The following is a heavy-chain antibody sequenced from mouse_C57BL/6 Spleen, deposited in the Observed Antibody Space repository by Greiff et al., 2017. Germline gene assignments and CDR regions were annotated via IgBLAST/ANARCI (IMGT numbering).Heavy chain of an antibody. D-gene: IGHD3-2*02. CDR3: ARGDSSGYVDAMDY. CDR1: GYTFTSYW. V-gene: IGHV1-55*01. J-gene: IGHJ4*01. Sequence: QVQLQQPGAELVKPGASVKMSCKASGYTFTSYWITWVKQRPGQGLKWIGDIYPGSGSTNYDEKFKSKATLTVDTSSSTAYMQLSSLTSEDSAVYYCARGDSSGYVDAMDYWGQGTSVTVSS. CDR2: IYPGSGST.